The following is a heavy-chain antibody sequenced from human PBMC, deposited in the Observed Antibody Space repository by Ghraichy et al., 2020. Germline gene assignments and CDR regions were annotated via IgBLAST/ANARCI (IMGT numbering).Heavy chain of an antibody. Sequence: SETLSLTCTVSGGSMSSYYWSWIRQPAGKRLEWIGRIYSSGGTSYNPSLKSRVTLSVDTSKNQFSLRLDSVTAADTAVYYCERAGSSGWHSNNWFDPWGQGTLVTVSS. CDR3: ERAGSSGWHSNNWFDP. CDR2: IYSSGGT. CDR1: GGSMSSYY. D-gene: IGHD6-19*01. V-gene: IGHV4-4*07. J-gene: IGHJ5*02.